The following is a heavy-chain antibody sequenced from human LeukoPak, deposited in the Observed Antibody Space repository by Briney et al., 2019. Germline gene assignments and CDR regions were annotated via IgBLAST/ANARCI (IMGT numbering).Heavy chain of an antibody. CDR1: GFTFSTYN. J-gene: IGHJ6*03. CDR3: ARDPYNGYYGDDYYYYMDV. D-gene: IGHD4-17*01. V-gene: IGHV3-21*01. CDR2: ITRDSIYT. Sequence: GGSLSLSCAASGFTFSTYNMNWVRQTPGKGLEWVSSITRDSIYTFYADSGKWRFTISRDNAKNSLSLHMKRLRAEDTAVYYCARDPYNGYYGDDYYYYMDVWGKGTTVTISS.